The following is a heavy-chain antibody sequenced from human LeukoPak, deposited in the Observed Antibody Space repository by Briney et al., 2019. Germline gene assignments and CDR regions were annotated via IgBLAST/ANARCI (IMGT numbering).Heavy chain of an antibody. J-gene: IGHJ3*02. V-gene: IGHV1-69*05. Sequence: SVMVCCKASGGTFSSYAISWVRQAPGQALEWMGRIIPIFGTANYAQKFQGRVTITTDESTSTAYMELSSLRSEDTAVYYCAIAARADAFDIWGQGTMVTVSS. CDR1: GGTFSSYA. CDR2: IIPIFGTA. D-gene: IGHD6-6*01. CDR3: AIAARADAFDI.